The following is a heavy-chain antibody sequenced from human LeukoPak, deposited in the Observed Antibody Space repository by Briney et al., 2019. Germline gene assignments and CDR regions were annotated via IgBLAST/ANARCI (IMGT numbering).Heavy chain of an antibody. CDR3: ATSGGDYGEYYFDY. D-gene: IGHD4-17*01. Sequence: GGSQRLSCAASGFTFSSYGMHWVRQAPGKGLEWVAFIRYDGSNKYYADSVKGRFTISRDSSKNTLYLQMNSLRAEDTAVYYCATSGGDYGEYYFDYWGQGTLVTVSS. V-gene: IGHV3-30*02. CDR2: IRYDGSNK. CDR1: GFTFSSYG. J-gene: IGHJ4*02.